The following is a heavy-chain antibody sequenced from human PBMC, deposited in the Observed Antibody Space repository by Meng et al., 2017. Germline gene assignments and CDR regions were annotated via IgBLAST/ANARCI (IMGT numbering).Heavy chain of an antibody. CDR3: AKELYSSGWKSPAFDY. V-gene: IGHV3-30*04. Sequence: GFFVSRYAMHWVRQAPGKGLEWAAVISNEGSEKYYADSVKGRFTISRDNSKNTLYLQMNSLRAEDTAVYYCAKELYSSGWKSPAFDYWGQGTLVTVSS. CDR1: GFFVSRYA. D-gene: IGHD6-19*01. CDR2: ISNEGSEK. J-gene: IGHJ4*02.